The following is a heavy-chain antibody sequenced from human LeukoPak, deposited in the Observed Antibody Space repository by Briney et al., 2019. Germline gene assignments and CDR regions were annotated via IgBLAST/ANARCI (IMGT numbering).Heavy chain of an antibody. CDR2: INHN. CDR1: GASFSDFH. V-gene: IGHV4-34*01. Sequence: PSETLSLTCAVYGASFSDFHWTWLRHSPGKGLEWIGEINHNNYNLSLKSRVTISLDPSKNQISLNLTSVTAADTAVYYCARGRRAFYQTRGNRFYYYMDVWGKGPTVIVSS. D-gene: IGHD2/OR15-2a*01. CDR3: ARGRRAFYQTRGNRFYYYMDV. J-gene: IGHJ6*03.